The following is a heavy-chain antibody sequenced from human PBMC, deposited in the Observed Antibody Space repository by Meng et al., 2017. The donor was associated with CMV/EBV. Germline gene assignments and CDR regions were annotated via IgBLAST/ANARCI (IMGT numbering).Heavy chain of an antibody. J-gene: IGHJ5*02. Sequence: SETLSLTCTVSGGSISSYYWSWIRQPPGKGLEWIGYIYYSGSTNYNPSLKSRVTISVDTSKNQFSLKLSSVAAADTAVYYCARYRGDEDPPGWFDPWGQGTLVTVSS. CDR2: IYYSGST. D-gene: IGHD1-14*01. CDR3: ARYRGDEDPPGWFDP. V-gene: IGHV4-59*01. CDR1: GGSISSYY.